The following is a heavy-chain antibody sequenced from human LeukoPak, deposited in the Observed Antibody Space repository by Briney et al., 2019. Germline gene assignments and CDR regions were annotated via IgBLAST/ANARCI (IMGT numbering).Heavy chain of an antibody. CDR3: ARSAADAFDY. CDR2: ISSGSSYI. J-gene: IGHJ4*02. V-gene: IGHV3-21*01. Sequence: GGSLRLSCAASGFTFSSYSMTWVRQSPGKGLDWVSSISSGSSYIYYADSVKGRFTISRDNAKNSLFLQMNSLRAEDTAVYYCARSAADAFDYWGQGTLVTVSS. CDR1: GFTFSSYS.